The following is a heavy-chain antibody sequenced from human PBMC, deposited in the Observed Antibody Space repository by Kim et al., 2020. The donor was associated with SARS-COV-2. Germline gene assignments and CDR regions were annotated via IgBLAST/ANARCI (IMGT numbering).Heavy chain of an antibody. CDR1: GYSFSDHA. CDR2: INTGTGIP. J-gene: IGHJ5*01. V-gene: IGHV7-4-1*02. Sequence: ASVKVSCKTSGYSFSDHAINWVRQAPGQGLEWMGWINTGTGIPTYAQGFSGRFVFSLDTSVSTAYLQISSLKADDTAVYFCARNSHWFDSWGQGTLGTVS. CDR3: ARNSHWFDS. D-gene: IGHD1-26*01.